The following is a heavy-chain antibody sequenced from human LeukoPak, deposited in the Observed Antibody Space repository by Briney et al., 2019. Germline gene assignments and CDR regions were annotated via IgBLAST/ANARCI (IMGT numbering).Heavy chain of an antibody. D-gene: IGHD1-7*01. Sequence: SETLSLTCTVSGYSISSGYYWGWIRQPPGKGLEWIGSIYHSGSTYYNPSLKSRVTISIDTSKNQFSLNLYSVTAADTAVYYCARETPPSYNWNYDYWGQGTLVTVSS. V-gene: IGHV4-38-2*02. J-gene: IGHJ4*02. CDR1: GYSISSGYY. CDR3: ARETPPSYNWNYDY. CDR2: IYHSGST.